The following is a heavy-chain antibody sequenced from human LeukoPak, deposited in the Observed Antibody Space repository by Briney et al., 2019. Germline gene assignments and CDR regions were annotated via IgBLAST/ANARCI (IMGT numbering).Heavy chain of an antibody. Sequence: ASVNVSCKASGYTFTSYVMHWVRQAPGQRLEWMGWINAGNGNTKYSQKFQGRVTITRDTSASTAYMELSSLRSEDTAVYYCARDGELVGATTLDYWGQGTLVTVSS. CDR2: INAGNGNT. D-gene: IGHD1-26*01. CDR3: ARDGELVGATTLDY. J-gene: IGHJ4*02. CDR1: GYTFTSYV. V-gene: IGHV1-3*01.